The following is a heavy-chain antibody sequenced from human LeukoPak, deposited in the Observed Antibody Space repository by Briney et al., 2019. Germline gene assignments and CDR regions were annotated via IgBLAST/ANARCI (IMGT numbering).Heavy chain of an antibody. J-gene: IGHJ3*02. CDR2: ISGSGGST. D-gene: IGHD6-19*01. V-gene: IGHV3-23*01. CDR3: AKDRRQPGTRSSSGWYDAFDI. Sequence: GGSLRLSCAASGFTFSSYAMSWVRQAPGKGQEWVSAISGSGGSTYYADSVKGRFTISRDNSKNTLYLQMNSLRAEDTAVYYRAKDRRQPGTRSSSGWYDAFDIWGQGTMVTVSS. CDR1: GFTFSSYA.